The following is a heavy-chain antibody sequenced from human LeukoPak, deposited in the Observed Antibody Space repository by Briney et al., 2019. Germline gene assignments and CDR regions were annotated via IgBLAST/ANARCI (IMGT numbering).Heavy chain of an antibody. J-gene: IGHJ4*02. Sequence: GSLRLSCAASGFTFSSYAMHWVRQAPGKGLEWVAVISYDGSNKYYADSVKGRFTISRDNSKNTLYLQMNSLRAEDTAVYYCARAYDYVWGSYTHWGQGTLVTVSS. D-gene: IGHD3-16*01. CDR1: GFTFSSYA. CDR2: ISYDGSNK. CDR3: ARAYDYVWGSYTH. V-gene: IGHV3-30-3*01.